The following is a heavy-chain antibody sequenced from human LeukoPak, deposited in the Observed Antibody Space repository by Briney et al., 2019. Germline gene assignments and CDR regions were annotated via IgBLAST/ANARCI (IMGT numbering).Heavy chain of an antibody. V-gene: IGHV3-21*01. CDR1: GFTFNTYS. J-gene: IGHJ4*02. D-gene: IGHD4-11*01. CDR2: ISSSSSYI. CDR3: ASLGMTTVTDFDY. Sequence: GGSLRLSCAASGFTFNTYSMNWVRQAPGKGLEWVSSISSSSSYIYYADSVKGRFTISRDNAKNSLYLQMNSLRVEDTAVYYCASLGMTTVTDFDYWGQGTLVTVSS.